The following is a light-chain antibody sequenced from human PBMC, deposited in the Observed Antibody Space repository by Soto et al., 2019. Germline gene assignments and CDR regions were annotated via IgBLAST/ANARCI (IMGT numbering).Light chain of an antibody. CDR3: QQYGSSPLT. Sequence: EIVLTQSPGTLSLSPGERATLSCMSSQSVSSSYLGWYQQKPGQAPRLLISGASSRATGIPDRFSGSGSGTDFTLAISRLEPEDFAVYYCQQYGSSPLTFGGGTKVEIK. V-gene: IGKV3-20*01. CDR2: GAS. CDR1: QSVSSSY. J-gene: IGKJ4*01.